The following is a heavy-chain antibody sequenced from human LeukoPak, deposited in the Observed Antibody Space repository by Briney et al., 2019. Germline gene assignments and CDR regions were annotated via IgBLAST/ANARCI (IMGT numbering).Heavy chain of an antibody. J-gene: IGHJ4*02. CDR1: GFIFSDYG. Sequence: GGSLRLSCATSGFIFSDYGIHWVRQAPGKGLEWVAFIRFDGSSKYYTDSVKGRFTISRDNSRNTVYLQMNSLRVEDTAVYYCAKEGTASKPSDLDYWGQGTLVTVSS. CDR2: IRFDGSSK. CDR3: AKEGTASKPSDLDY. V-gene: IGHV3-30*02. D-gene: IGHD1/OR15-1a*01.